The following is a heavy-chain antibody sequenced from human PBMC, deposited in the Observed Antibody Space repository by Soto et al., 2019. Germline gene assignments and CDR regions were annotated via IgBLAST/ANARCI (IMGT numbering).Heavy chain of an antibody. CDR3: ARPDEGGYSSDHHYYYALDL. J-gene: IGHJ6*02. CDR2: IVPIFGTT. V-gene: IGHV1-69*01. CDR1: GGSFSRYS. D-gene: IGHD3-22*01. Sequence: QVQLLQSGSEVKKPGSSVKVSCRSSGGSFSRYSISWVRQAPGQGLEWMGGIVPIFGTTNYAPRFRDRLTITADESTRTAFMELTTLTSDDTAIYYCARPDEGGYSSDHHYYYALDLWGQGTAIPVTS.